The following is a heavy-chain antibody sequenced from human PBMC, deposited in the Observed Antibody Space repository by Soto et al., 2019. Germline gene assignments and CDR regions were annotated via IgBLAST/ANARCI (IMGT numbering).Heavy chain of an antibody. J-gene: IGHJ4*02. Sequence: SETLSLTCTVSGGSISSYYWSWIRQPPGKGLEWIGYIYYSGSTNYNPSLKSRVTISVDTSKNQFSLKLSSVTAADTAVYYCASALSAAGIWSYFDYWGQGTLVTVSS. CDR1: GGSISSYY. CDR2: IYYSGST. CDR3: ASALSAAGIWSYFDY. V-gene: IGHV4-59*08. D-gene: IGHD6-13*01.